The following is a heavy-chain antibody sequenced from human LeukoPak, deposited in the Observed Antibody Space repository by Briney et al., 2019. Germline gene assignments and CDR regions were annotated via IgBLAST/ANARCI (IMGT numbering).Heavy chain of an antibody. CDR3: ASEGVGLVGAFDI. V-gene: IGHV1-8*03. CDR1: GYTFTSYD. D-gene: IGHD6-6*01. J-gene: IGHJ3*02. Sequence: ASVKVSCKASGYTFTSYDINWVRQATGQGLEWMGWMNPNSGNTGYAQKFQGRVTITRNTSISTAYMELSSLRSEDTAVYYCASEGVGLVGAFDIWGQGTMVTVSS. CDR2: MNPNSGNT.